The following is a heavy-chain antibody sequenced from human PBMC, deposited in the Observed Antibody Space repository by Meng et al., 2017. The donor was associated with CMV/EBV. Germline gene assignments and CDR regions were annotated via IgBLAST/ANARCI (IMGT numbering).Heavy chain of an antibody. J-gene: IGHJ6*02. Sequence: ASVKVSCKASGYTFPGYYMHWVRQAPGQGLEWMGWINPNSGGTNYAQKFQGRVTMTRDTSISTAYMELSRLRSDDTAVYYCARQVSIAARPNYYGMDVWGQGTTVTVSS. CDR2: INPNSGGT. CDR3: ARQVSIAARPNYYGMDV. D-gene: IGHD6-6*01. V-gene: IGHV1-2*02. CDR1: GYTFPGYY.